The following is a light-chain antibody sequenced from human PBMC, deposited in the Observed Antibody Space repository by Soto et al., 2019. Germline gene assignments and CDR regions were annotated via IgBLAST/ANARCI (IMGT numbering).Light chain of an antibody. CDR1: QSVSSN. CDR3: QQYGSSSLYT. Sequence: EIVMTQSPATLSVSPGERATLSCRASQSVSSNLAWYQQKPGQAPRLLIYGASSRATGIPDRFSGSGSGTDFTLTISRLEPEDFAVNYCQQYGSSSLYTFGQGTKLEIK. V-gene: IGKV3-20*01. CDR2: GAS. J-gene: IGKJ2*01.